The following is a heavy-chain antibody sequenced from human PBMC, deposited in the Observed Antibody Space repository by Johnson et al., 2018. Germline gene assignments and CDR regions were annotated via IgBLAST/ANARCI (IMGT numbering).Heavy chain of an antibody. Sequence: VQLVEPGGGLVKPGGSLRLSCAASGFTFSNAWMNWVRQAPGKGLEWVGRINSKTEGGTTDYAAPVKGRFTISRDDSKNTLYLQMNSLKTEDTAVYYCTTRSYPYYYYYMDVWGKGTTVTVSS. CDR3: TTRSYPYYYYYMDV. V-gene: IGHV3-15*07. CDR2: INSKTEGGTT. CDR1: GFTFSNAW. J-gene: IGHJ6*03.